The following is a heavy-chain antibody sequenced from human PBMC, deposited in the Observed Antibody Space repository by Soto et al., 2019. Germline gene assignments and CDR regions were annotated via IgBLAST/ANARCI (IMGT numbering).Heavy chain of an antibody. J-gene: IGHJ6*02. D-gene: IGHD2-2*01. CDR2: ISSGGQTI. Sequence: EVQLVESGGGLVQPGGSLRLSCAASGFSFSTYDMNWVRQAPGKGLEWVSYISSGGQTIKSTDSVKGRFTISRDNAQNSLYLPMSGLRDEDTGVYYCARDPQRGYSGMDVWGQGTTVTVSS. CDR1: GFSFSTYD. V-gene: IGHV3-48*02. CDR3: ARDPQRGYSGMDV.